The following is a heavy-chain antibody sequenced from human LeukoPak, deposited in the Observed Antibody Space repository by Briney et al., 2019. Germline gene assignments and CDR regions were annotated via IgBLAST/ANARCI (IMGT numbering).Heavy chain of an antibody. V-gene: IGHV3-23*01. D-gene: IGHD1-26*01. J-gene: IGHJ6*03. CDR1: GFTFSSYA. Sequence: GGSLRLSCAASGFTFSSYAMSWVRQAPGKGLEWVSAISGSGDSTYYADSVKGRFTISRDNSKNTLYLQMNSLRAEDTAVYYCAKDRGSGSFHYYYYMDVWGKGTTVTVSS. CDR2: ISGSGDST. CDR3: AKDRGSGSFHYYYYMDV.